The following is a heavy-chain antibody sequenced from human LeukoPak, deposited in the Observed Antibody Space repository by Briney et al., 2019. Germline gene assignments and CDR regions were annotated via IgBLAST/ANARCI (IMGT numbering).Heavy chain of an antibody. Sequence: ASVKVSCKASGYTFTSYGISWVRQAPGQGLEWMGWISAYNGNTNYAQKLQGRVTMTTDTSTSTAYMELRSLRSDDTAVYYCARLYYDILTGNTMGGDYYYYYYMDVWGKGTTVTVSS. J-gene: IGHJ6*03. CDR1: GYTFTSYG. CDR2: ISAYNGNT. CDR3: ARLYYDILTGNTMGGDYYYYYYMDV. D-gene: IGHD3-9*01. V-gene: IGHV1-18*01.